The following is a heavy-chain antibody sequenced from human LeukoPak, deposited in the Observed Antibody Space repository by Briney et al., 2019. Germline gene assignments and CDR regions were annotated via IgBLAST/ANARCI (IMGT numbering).Heavy chain of an antibody. CDR2: IDNSGTYI. J-gene: IGHJ6*03. CDR1: GFTFTTYS. Sequence: GGSLRLSCTASGFTFTTYSMDWVRQAPGKGLEWVSSIDNSGTYIYYADSVKGRFTISRDNSKNSLYLQMNSLRAEDTAVYYCASANPILLDYYYYYMDVWGKGTTVTVSS. CDR3: ASANPILLDYYYYYMDV. D-gene: IGHD3-3*01. V-gene: IGHV3-21*01.